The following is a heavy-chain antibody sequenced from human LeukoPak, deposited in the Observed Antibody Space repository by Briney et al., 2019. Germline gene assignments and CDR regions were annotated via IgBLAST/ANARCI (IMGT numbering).Heavy chain of an antibody. Sequence: PGGSLRLSCVASGFTFSRYGIHWVRQPPGKGLEWVAVIRYDGSAYSYADSVKGRFTISRDNSKNTLYLQMNSLRAEDTAVYYCARGETAAGAYWGQGTLVTVSS. J-gene: IGHJ4*02. CDR1: GFTFSRYG. V-gene: IGHV3-33*01. D-gene: IGHD6-13*01. CDR3: ARGETAAGAY. CDR2: IRYDGSAY.